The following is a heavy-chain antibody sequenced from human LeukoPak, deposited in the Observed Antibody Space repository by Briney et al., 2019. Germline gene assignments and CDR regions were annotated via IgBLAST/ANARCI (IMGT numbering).Heavy chain of an antibody. CDR1: GFTFSSYG. J-gene: IGHJ4*02. D-gene: IGHD2-15*01. Sequence: GGSLRLSCAASGFTFSSYGMHWVRQAPGKGLEWVAVISYDGSNKYYADSVKGRFTISRDNSKNTLYLQMNSLRAEDTAVYYCAKDRQRYCSGGSCYYFDYWGQGTLVTVSS. CDR3: AKDRQRYCSGGSCYYFDY. V-gene: IGHV3-30*18. CDR2: ISYDGSNK.